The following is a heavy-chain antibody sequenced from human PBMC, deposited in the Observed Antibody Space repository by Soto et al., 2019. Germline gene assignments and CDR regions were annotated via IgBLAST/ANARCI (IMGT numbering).Heavy chain of an antibody. Sequence: SETLSLTCTDSGGSISSYYWSWIRQPPGKGLEWIGYIYYSGSTNYNPSLKSRVTISVDTSKNQFSLKLSSVTAADTAVYYCARGSSRSSWTTGNYYYYGMDVWGQGTTVTVSS. J-gene: IGHJ6*02. CDR2: IYYSGST. V-gene: IGHV4-59*01. CDR3: ARGSSRSSWTTGNYYYYGMDV. D-gene: IGHD6-13*01. CDR1: GGSISSYY.